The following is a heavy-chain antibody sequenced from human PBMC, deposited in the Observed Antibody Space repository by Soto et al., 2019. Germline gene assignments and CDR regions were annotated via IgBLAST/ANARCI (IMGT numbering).Heavy chain of an antibody. V-gene: IGHV3-23*01. CDR3: VRRAGGAVIWYYDL. J-gene: IGHJ2*01. D-gene: IGHD2-21*01. Sequence: EVQLLESGGGLVQRGGPLRPSWEASGSIFNNYAMTWVRQAPGKGLEWVARVSGRGGSAYYADPVKGRLTISRDNSNNTLYLQMTNVRGEDTAVYYCVRRAGGAVIWYYDLWGRGTLVSVFS. CDR1: GSIFNNYA. CDR2: VSGRGGSA.